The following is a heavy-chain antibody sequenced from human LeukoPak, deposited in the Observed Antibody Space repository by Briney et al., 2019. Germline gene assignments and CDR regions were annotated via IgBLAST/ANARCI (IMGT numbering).Heavy chain of an antibody. CDR3: AKELLSYYYMDV. Sequence: GGSLRLSCAASGFTFSSYWMSWVRQAPGKGLEWVSGINWNGGSTGYADSVKGRFTISRDNAKNSLYLQMNSLRAEDTAVYYCAKELLSYYYMDVWGKGTTVTVSS. D-gene: IGHD2-15*01. CDR1: GFTFSSYW. CDR2: INWNGGST. V-gene: IGHV3-20*04. J-gene: IGHJ6*03.